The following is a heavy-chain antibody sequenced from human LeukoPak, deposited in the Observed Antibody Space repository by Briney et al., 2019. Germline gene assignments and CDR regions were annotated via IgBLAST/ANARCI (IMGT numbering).Heavy chain of an antibody. CDR3: ARDPGISIAVATWYYFDY. D-gene: IGHD6-19*01. J-gene: IGHJ4*02. Sequence: GGSLRLSCAASGFTFSSYSMNWVRQAPGKGLEWVSSISSSSSYIYYADSVKGRFTISRDNAKNSLYLQMNSLRAEDTAVYYCARDPGISIAVATWYYFDYWGQGTLVTVS. CDR2: ISSSSSYI. V-gene: IGHV3-21*01. CDR1: GFTFSSYS.